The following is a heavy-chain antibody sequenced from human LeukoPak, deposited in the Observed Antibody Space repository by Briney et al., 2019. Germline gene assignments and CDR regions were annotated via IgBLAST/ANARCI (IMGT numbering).Heavy chain of an antibody. V-gene: IGHV3-74*01. J-gene: IGHJ5*02. CDR3: ARSPGELHNWFDP. CDR1: GFTFSSYW. CDR2: INSDGSST. D-gene: IGHD1-26*01. Sequence: GGSLRLSCAASGFTFSSYWMHWVRQAPGKGLVWVSRINSDGSSTSYADSVKGRFTISRDNAKNTLYLQMNSLRAEDTAVYYCARSPGELHNWFDPWGQGTLVTVSS.